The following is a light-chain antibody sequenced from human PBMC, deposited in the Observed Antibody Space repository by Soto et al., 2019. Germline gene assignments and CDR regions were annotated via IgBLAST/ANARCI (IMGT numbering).Light chain of an antibody. V-gene: IGKV3-20*01. CDR2: GSS. Sequence: IELSQSPGTLSLPPGERATLSCRASQSVNSNYLVWYQQNPGQAPRLRIYGSSIRATGIPDRFSGSGSGTDFTLTISRLEPEDFAVYYCQQYAGSLSWTFGQGTKVDIK. CDR3: QQYAGSLSWT. CDR1: QSVNSNY. J-gene: IGKJ1*01.